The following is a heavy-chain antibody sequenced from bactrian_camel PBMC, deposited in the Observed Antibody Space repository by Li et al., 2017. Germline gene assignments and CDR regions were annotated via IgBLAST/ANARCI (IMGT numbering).Heavy chain of an antibody. V-gene: IGHV3S1*01. CDR3: VKGQSELWDFGY. CDR2: ISSGGGST. Sequence: QLVESGGGSVRTGGSLRLSCAASGFTFSTYWMYWVRQAPGKGLEWVSAISSGGGSTYYADSVKGRFTISRDNIKNTLNLQLNSLKTEDTAMYYCVKGQSELWDFGYWGQGTQVTVS. J-gene: IGHJ6*01. D-gene: IGHD5*01. CDR1: GFTFSTYW.